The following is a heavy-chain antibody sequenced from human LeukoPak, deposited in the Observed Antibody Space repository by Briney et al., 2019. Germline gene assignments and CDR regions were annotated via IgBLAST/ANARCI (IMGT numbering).Heavy chain of an antibody. CDR1: GGSISSYY. Sequence: KPSETLSLTCTVSGGSISSYYWSWIRQPPGKGLEWIGYIYYSGSTNYNPSLKSRVTISVDTSKNQFSLKLSSVTAADTAVYYCARAPGELGFDYWGQGTLVTVSS. CDR3: ARAPGELGFDY. CDR2: IYYSGST. D-gene: IGHD1-26*01. J-gene: IGHJ4*02. V-gene: IGHV4-59*01.